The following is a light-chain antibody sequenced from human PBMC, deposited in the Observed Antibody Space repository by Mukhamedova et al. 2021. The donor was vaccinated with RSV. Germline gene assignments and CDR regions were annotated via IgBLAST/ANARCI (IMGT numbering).Light chain of an antibody. CDR2: LGS. CDR3: MEAVQTALT. Sequence: GQSPQLLIYLGSNRASGVPDRFSGSGSRTEFTPEISRVEAGDVGVYYCMEAVQTALTFGGGSKVAI. V-gene: IGKV2-28*01. J-gene: IGKJ4*01.